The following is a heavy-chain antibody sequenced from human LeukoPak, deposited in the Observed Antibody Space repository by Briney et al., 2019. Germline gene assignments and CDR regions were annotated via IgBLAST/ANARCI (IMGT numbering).Heavy chain of an antibody. D-gene: IGHD4-11*01. J-gene: IGHJ5*02. CDR2: IFYSGNT. V-gene: IGHV4-59*11. CDR1: GDSINSHY. Sequence: PSESLSLTCSVFGDSINSHYWSWVRQAPGKGLEWIGYIFYSGNTNYSPSLKSRVTISVDPSKKQFSLRLTSVTTADTAVYFCARTGDYSRSTGGWFDPWGQGTLVTVSS. CDR3: ARTGDYSRSTGGWFDP.